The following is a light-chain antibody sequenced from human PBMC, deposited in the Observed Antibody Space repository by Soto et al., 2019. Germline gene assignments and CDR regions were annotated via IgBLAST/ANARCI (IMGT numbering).Light chain of an antibody. J-gene: IGKJ1*01. Sequence: EIVLTQSPDTLSLSPGERATLSCRASQNVSSYLAWYQQKPGQTPRLLIYDASHRATGIPARFSGSGSGTDFTLTITSLEADDVAIYYCQPRANWPVTFGQGTRVDIK. CDR2: DAS. CDR1: QNVSSY. CDR3: QPRANWPVT. V-gene: IGKV3-11*01.